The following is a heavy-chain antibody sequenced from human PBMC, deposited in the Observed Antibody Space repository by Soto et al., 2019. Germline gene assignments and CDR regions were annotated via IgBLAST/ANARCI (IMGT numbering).Heavy chain of an antibody. CDR2: IIPIFGTA. CDR3: ARDLYSGSHPPLDP. V-gene: IGHV1-69*13. J-gene: IGHJ5*02. D-gene: IGHD1-26*01. CDR1: GGTFSSYA. Sequence: ASVKVSCKASGGTFSSYAISWVRQAPGQGLEWMGGIIPIFGTANYAQKFQGRVTITADESTSTAYMELSSLRSEDTAVYYRARDLYSGSHPPLDPWGQGTLVTVSS.